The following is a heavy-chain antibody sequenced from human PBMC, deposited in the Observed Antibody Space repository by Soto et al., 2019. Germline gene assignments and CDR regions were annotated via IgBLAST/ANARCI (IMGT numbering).Heavy chain of an antibody. D-gene: IGHD3-9*01. Sequence: ESGGGVVQPGRSLRLSCAASGFTFSSYAMHWVRQAPGKGLEWVAVISYDGSNKYYADSVKGRFTISRDNSKNTLYLQMNSLRAEDTAVYYCARPNRDVLRYFDWAPNYYYGMDVWGQGTTVTVSS. CDR2: ISYDGSNK. CDR1: GFTFSSYA. J-gene: IGHJ6*02. CDR3: ARPNRDVLRYFDWAPNYYYGMDV. V-gene: IGHV3-30-3*01.